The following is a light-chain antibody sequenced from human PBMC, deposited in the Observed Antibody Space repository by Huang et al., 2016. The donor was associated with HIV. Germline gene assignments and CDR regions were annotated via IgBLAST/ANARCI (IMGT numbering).Light chain of an antibody. CDR1: QSVRDK. CDR3: QQYESWPPLT. J-gene: IGKJ4*01. Sequence: EMVMTQSPDTLSVSPGERATLSCRASQSVRDKLAWYQQKPGQAPRLLLHATSTRAAGGPARCSGSGSGTEFTLTISSLQSEDCGVYYCQQYESWPPLTFGGGTKVEIK. CDR2: ATS. V-gene: IGKV3-15*01.